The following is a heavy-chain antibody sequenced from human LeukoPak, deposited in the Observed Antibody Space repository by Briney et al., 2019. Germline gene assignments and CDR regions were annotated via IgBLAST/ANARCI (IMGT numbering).Heavy chain of an antibody. CDR1: GGTFSSYT. CDR2: VIPILGIA. Sequence: SSVKVSCKASGGTFSSYTISWVRQAPGQGLEWMGRVIPILGIANYAQKFQGRVTITADKSTSTAYMELSSLRSEDTAVYYCARPRGSSPAAGFDYWGQGTLVTVSS. CDR3: ARPRGSSPAAGFDY. V-gene: IGHV1-69*02. D-gene: IGHD6-13*01. J-gene: IGHJ4*02.